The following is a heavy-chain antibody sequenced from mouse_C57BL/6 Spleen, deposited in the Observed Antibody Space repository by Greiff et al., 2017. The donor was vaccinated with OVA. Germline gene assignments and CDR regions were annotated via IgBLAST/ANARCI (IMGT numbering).Heavy chain of an antibody. CDR1: GYTFTSYW. V-gene: IGHV1-64*01. D-gene: IGHD2-4*01. Sequence: QVQLQQPGAELVKPGASVKLSCTASGYTFTSYWMHWVKQRPGQGLEWIGMIHPNSGSTNYNEKFKSKATLTVDKSSSTAYMQLSSLTSEDSAVYYCASQVFYYDYDRFAYWGQGTLVTVSA. CDR3: ASQVFYYDYDRFAY. CDR2: IHPNSGST. J-gene: IGHJ3*01.